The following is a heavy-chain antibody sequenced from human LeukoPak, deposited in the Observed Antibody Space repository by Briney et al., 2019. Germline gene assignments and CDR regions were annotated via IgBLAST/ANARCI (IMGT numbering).Heavy chain of an antibody. CDR3: ARNNDDFTPYHYGMDV. Sequence: GGSLRLSCTASGFSFSNYWMSWVRQAPGKGLEWVASIKQDESEKYYVDSVKGRFTTSRDNAKSSLYLQMNALRGEDTAVYYCARNNDDFTPYHYGMDVWGQGTTVTVSS. CDR1: GFSFSNYW. D-gene: IGHD1-1*01. V-gene: IGHV3-7*03. J-gene: IGHJ6*02. CDR2: IKQDESEK.